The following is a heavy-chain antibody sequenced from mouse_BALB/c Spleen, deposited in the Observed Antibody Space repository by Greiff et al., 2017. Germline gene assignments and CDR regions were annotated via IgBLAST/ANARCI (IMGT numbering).Heavy chain of an antibody. CDR2: IYPYNGGT. Sequence: VQLQQSGPELVKPGASVKISCKASGYTFTDYNMHWVKQSHGKSLEWIGYIYPYNGGTGYNQKFKSKATLTVDNSSSTAYMELRSLTSEDSAVYYCARPAYYGNFLFAYGGQGTLVTVSA. J-gene: IGHJ3*01. CDR1: GYTFTDYN. D-gene: IGHD2-1*01. V-gene: IGHV1S29*02. CDR3: ARPAYYGNFLFAY.